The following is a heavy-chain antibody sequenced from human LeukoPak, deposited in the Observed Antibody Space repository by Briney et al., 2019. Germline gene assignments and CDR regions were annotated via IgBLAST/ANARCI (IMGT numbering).Heavy chain of an antibody. V-gene: IGHV1-3*01. CDR3: ARDCSGGSCYGLLDY. CDR2: INAGNGNT. D-gene: IGHD2-15*01. Sequence: GASVKVSCKASGYTFTSYAMHWVRQAPGQRLEWMGWINAGNGNTKYSQKFQGRVTITSDTSASTAYMELSSLRSGDTAVYYCARDCSGGSCYGLLDYWGQGTLVTVSS. CDR1: GYTFTSYA. J-gene: IGHJ4*02.